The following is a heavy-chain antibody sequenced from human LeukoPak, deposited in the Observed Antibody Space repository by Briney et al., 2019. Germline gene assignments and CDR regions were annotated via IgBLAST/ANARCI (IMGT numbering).Heavy chain of an antibody. V-gene: IGHV3-53*01. Sequence: GGSLRLSCAVSGFIVTNHYMIWVRQAPGKGLEWVSVIYRGGSADYADSVKGRFTISRDNSKNMVHLQMNSLRAEDTAVYYCAGSRVVIIGGLDAFDIWGQGTMVTVSS. CDR1: GFIVTNHY. CDR3: AGSRVVIIGGLDAFDI. J-gene: IGHJ3*02. CDR2: IYRGGSA. D-gene: IGHD2-21*01.